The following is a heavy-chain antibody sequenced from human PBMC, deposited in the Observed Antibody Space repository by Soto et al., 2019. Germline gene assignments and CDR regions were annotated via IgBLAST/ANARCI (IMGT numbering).Heavy chain of an antibody. CDR2: IIPIFGTA. D-gene: IGHD3-22*01. J-gene: IGHJ4*02. Sequence: QVQLVQSGAEVRKPGSSVKVSCKASGGTFSRHAISWVRQAPGQGLEWMGGIIPIFGTANRAQKFQGRVTIIADESTSTVYMELSSLRSEDTAMYYCARGWGYDSNDYYYAYWGQGTLVIVSS. CDR1: GGTFSRHA. V-gene: IGHV1-69*01. CDR3: ARGWGYDSNDYYYAY.